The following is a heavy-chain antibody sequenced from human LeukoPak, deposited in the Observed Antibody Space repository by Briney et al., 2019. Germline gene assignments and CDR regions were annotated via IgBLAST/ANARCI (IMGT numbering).Heavy chain of an antibody. J-gene: IGHJ5*02. Sequence: PEGSLRLSCAASAFTFSSYAMNWVRQAPGKGLEWVSGISCGGGSKYYADSVKGRFTISRDNSKNTLYLQMNSLRAEDTALYYCSKVALTTHNHWIDPWSEGTLVTVPA. D-gene: IGHD1-14*01. CDR2: ISCGGGSK. V-gene: IGHV3-23*01. CDR3: SKVALTTHNHWIDP. CDR1: AFTFSSYA.